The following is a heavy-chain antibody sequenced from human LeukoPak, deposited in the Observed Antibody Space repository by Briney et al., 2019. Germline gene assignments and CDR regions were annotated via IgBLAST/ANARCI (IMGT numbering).Heavy chain of an antibody. D-gene: IGHD3-3*01. Sequence: GGSLRLSCAASGFTFSSHWMTWVRQAPGKGLEWVANIKKDGSEKYYADSVKGRFTIYRDDASNSVYLQMDIMRAEDTAVDSCVRGYSWSGYLCDYGGRGTLVTVSS. CDR2: IKKDGSEK. CDR3: VRGYSWSGYLCDY. V-gene: IGHV3-7*01. CDR1: GFTFSSHW. J-gene: IGHJ4*02.